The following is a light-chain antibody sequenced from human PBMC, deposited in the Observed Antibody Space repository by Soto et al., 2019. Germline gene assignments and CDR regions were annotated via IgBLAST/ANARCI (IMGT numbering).Light chain of an antibody. J-gene: IGKJ1*01. Sequence: EIVLTQSRGTLSLSPGERATLSVGASQSVSSSYLAWYQQKPGQAPRLLIYGASNRATGIPARFSGSRSGTDFTLTISRLEPEDFAVYYCQRYGSSPTFGQGTKVDI. CDR1: QSVSSSY. CDR2: GAS. CDR3: QRYGSSPT. V-gene: IGKV3-20*01.